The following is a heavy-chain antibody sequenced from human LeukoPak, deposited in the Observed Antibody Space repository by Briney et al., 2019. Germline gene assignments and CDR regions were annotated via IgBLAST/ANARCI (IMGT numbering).Heavy chain of an antibody. CDR1: GYSFTSYW. V-gene: IGHV5-51*01. Sequence: GESLKISCKGSGYSFTSYWIGWVRQMPGKGLEWMGIIYPGDSDTRYSPSFQGQVTISADKSISTAYLQWSSLKASDTAMYYCARLPLMVYASRAFDIWGQGTMVTVSS. CDR2: IYPGDSDT. J-gene: IGHJ3*02. CDR3: ARLPLMVYASRAFDI. D-gene: IGHD2-8*01.